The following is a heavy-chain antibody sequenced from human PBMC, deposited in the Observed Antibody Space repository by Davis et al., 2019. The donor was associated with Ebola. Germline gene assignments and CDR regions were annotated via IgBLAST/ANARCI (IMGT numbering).Heavy chain of an antibody. D-gene: IGHD2-8*01. CDR2: IYYSGST. Sequence: SETLSLTCTVSGGSISSYYWSWIRQPPGKGLEWIGYIYYSGSTNYNPSLKSRVTISVDTSKNQFSLKLSSVTAADTAVYYCARGSYGRMDVWGQGTTVTVSS. V-gene: IGHV4-59*01. CDR3: ARGSYGRMDV. CDR1: GGSISSYY. J-gene: IGHJ6*02.